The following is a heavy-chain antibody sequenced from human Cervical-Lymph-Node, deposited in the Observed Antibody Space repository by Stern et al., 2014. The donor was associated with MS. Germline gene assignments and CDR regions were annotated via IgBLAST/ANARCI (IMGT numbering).Heavy chain of an antibody. J-gene: IGHJ4*02. Sequence: EVQLVESGGGLVKPGGSLRLSCAASGFTFSSYAMSWVRQGPGKGLERVSGISGSGGSTYYADSVQGRFTISRDNSKNTLYLQMNSLRAEDTAVYYCAKKVPVSKAYCGGDCHPRDYWGQGTLVTVSS. CDR3: AKKVPVSKAYCGGDCHPRDY. D-gene: IGHD2-21*02. V-gene: IGHV3-23*04. CDR1: GFTFSSYA. CDR2: ISGSGGST.